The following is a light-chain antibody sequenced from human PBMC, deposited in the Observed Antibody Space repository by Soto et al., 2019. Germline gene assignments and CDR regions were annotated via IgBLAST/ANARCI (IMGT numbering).Light chain of an antibody. CDR2: DAS. J-gene: IGKJ1*01. CDR1: QSIRNS. Sequence: DMQMTQSPSTLSASIGDRVTLTSRASQSIRNSLAWYQQKPGQAPRLLIFDASRLESGVPSRLSGSGSGTELTLTISSLEPDDFATYYCQQYSRYSLTFGQGTKVEFK. V-gene: IGKV1-5*01. CDR3: QQYSRYSLT.